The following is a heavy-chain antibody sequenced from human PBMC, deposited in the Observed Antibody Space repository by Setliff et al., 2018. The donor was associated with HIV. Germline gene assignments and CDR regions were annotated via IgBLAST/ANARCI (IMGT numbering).Heavy chain of an antibody. CDR1: GYSISSGYY. J-gene: IGHJ4*02. Sequence: SETLSLTCTVSGYSISSGYYWGWIRQPPGKGLEWIGSIYHSGSTYYNPSLKSRVTISVDTSKNRFSRRLSSVSAADTAVYYCARTSYNFWGGPDSWDQGTLVTVS. CDR3: ARTSYNFWGGPDS. D-gene: IGHD3-3*01. CDR2: IYHSGST. V-gene: IGHV4-38-2*02.